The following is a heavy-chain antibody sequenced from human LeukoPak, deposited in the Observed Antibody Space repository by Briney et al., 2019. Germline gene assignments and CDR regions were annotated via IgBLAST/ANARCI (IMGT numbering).Heavy chain of an antibody. D-gene: IGHD1-26*01. CDR2: IYYISNT. J-gene: IGHJ4*02. Sequence: SETLSLTCTVSGASVGSAGYYWSWIRQPPGGGLEWIGYIYYISNTNYNPSLKSRVSMSVDPSKNQFSLKLNSVTAADTAVYYCARTQSQSGSYRYYFGYWGQGTLVTVSS. CDR1: GASVGSAGYY. CDR3: ARTQSQSGSYRYYFGY. V-gene: IGHV4-61*08.